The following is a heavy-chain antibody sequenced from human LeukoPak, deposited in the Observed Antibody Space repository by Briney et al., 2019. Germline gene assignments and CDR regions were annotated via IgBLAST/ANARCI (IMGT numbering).Heavy chain of an antibody. J-gene: IGHJ4*02. CDR1: GFSFSDYF. CDR2: ISSDGGNI. Sequence: GGSLRLSCVTSGFSFSDYFMNWIRQAPGKGLEWLSFISSDGGNIYYTDSVKGRFTISRDNAKKTLYLDMNSLRVDDTAIYYCATSRVFDYWGQGILVTVPS. CDR3: ATSRVFDY. V-gene: IGHV3-11*04.